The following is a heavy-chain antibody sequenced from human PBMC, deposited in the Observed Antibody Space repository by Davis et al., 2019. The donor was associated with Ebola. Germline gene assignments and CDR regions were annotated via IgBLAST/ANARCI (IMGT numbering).Heavy chain of an antibody. D-gene: IGHD4-17*01. J-gene: IGHJ6*02. CDR2: INPNSGGT. V-gene: IGHV1-2*02. CDR1: GYTFTGYY. Sequence: ASVKVSCKASGYTFTGYYMHWVRQAPGQGLEWMGWINPNSGGTNYAQKFQGRVTMTRNTSISTAYMELSSLRSEDTAVYYCARPLDPTVTTVGESLLGMDVWGQGTTVTVSS. CDR3: ARPLDPTVTTVGESLLGMDV.